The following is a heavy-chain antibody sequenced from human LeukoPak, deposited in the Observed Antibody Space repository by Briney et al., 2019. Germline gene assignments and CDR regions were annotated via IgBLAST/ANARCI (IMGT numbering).Heavy chain of an antibody. CDR1: GGSFSCHY. D-gene: IGHD1-1*01. V-gene: IGHV4-34*01. CDR3: ARRRDWNDVLDY. J-gene: IGHJ4*02. Sequence: SETLSLTCAVYGGSFSCHYWSWIRQPPGKGLEWIGEVSHSSNTNYSPSLKSRVSISVDTSKNQFSLRLSSVTAADTAVYYCARRRDWNDVLDYWGQGTLVTVSS. CDR2: VSHSSNT.